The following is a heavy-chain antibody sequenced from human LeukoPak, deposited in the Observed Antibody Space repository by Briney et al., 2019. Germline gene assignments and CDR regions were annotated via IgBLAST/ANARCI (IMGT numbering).Heavy chain of an antibody. CDR1: GHMFSSYG. CDR3: ARELGRSSSSWYDYYYYGMDV. V-gene: IGHV3-30*03. Sequence: QPGRSLRLSCAASGHMFSSYGMHWVRQAPGKGLEWLAHISYDGSNKYYADSIKGRFTISRDNSMYTLYLQMNGLRAEDTAVYYCARELGRSSSSWYDYYYYGMDVWGQGTTVTVSS. D-gene: IGHD6-13*01. J-gene: IGHJ6*02. CDR2: ISYDGSNK.